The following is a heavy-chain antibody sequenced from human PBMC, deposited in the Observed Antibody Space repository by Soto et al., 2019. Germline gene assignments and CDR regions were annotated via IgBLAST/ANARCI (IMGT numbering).Heavy chain of an antibody. D-gene: IGHD6-13*01. CDR3: ARWGDSSSWFIKYYYYGMDV. J-gene: IGHJ6*02. CDR1: GFTFSSYW. V-gene: IGHV3-7*01. CDR2: IKQDGSEK. Sequence: GGSLRLSCAASGFTFSSYWMSWVRQAPGKGLEWVANIKQDGSEKYYVDSVKGRFTISRDNAKNSLYLQMNSLRAEDTAVYYCARWGDSSSWFIKYYYYGMDVWGQGTTVTVSS.